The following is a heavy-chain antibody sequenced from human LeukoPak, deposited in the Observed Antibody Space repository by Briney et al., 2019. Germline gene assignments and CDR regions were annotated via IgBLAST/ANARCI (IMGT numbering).Heavy chain of an antibody. D-gene: IGHD3-22*01. CDR1: GGSISSSSYY. Sequence: SETLSLTCTVSGGSISSSSYYWGWIRQPPGKGLEWTGSIYYSGSTYYNPSLKSRVTISVDTSKNQFSLKLSSVTAADTAVYYCARGRVTMIVVVIPHYYMDVWGKGTTVTVSS. CDR2: IYYSGST. CDR3: ARGRVTMIVVVIPHYYMDV. V-gene: IGHV4-39*07. J-gene: IGHJ6*03.